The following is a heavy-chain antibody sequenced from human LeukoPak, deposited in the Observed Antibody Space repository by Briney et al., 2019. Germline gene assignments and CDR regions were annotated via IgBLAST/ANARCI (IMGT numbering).Heavy chain of an antibody. CDR3: ARLPLWDYVWGSYPVRDAFDI. CDR2: INHSGST. Sequence: SETLSLTCAVYGGSFSGYYWSWIRQPPGKGLEWIGEINHSGSTNYNPSLKSRVTISVDTSKNQFSLKLSSVTAADTAVYYCARLPLWDYVWGSYPVRDAFDIWGQGTMVTVSS. J-gene: IGHJ3*02. D-gene: IGHD3-16*02. V-gene: IGHV4-34*01. CDR1: GGSFSGYY.